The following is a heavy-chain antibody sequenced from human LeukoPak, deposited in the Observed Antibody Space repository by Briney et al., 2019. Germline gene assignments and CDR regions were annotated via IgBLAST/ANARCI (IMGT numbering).Heavy chain of an antibody. V-gene: IGHV5-51*01. CDR3: ARRGGSSSSVDF. CDR2: IYPADADT. CDR1: GYTFAHYW. D-gene: IGHD6-6*01. J-gene: IGHJ4*02. Sequence: GESLKISCTASGYTFAHYWIGWVRQMPGKGLEWMGLIYPADADTRYSPSFQGQVTLSADKSMSTAYLHWSSLKASDNAVYYCARRGGSSSSVDFWGQGTLVIVSS.